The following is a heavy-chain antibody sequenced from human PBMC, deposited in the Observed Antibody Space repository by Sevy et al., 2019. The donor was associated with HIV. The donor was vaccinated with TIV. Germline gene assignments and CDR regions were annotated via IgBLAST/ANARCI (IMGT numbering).Heavy chain of an antibody. CDR2: ISGSSSYI. Sequence: GGSLRLSCAASGFTFSSYSLSWVRQAPGKGLEWVSSISGSSSYIYHTDSVKGRFTISRDNAKNSLDLQMNSLRAEDTADYNCTRHVDVTSSWYQTYSFYYMDVWGKGTTVTVSS. D-gene: IGHD6-13*01. V-gene: IGHV3-21*01. CDR3: TRHVDVTSSWYQTYSFYYMDV. CDR1: GFTFSSYS. J-gene: IGHJ6*03.